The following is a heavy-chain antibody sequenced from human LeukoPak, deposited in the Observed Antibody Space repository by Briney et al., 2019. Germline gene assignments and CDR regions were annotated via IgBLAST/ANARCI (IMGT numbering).Heavy chain of an antibody. CDR3: ARGPYSYDSSGAFDI. V-gene: IGHV4-59*08. CDR2: VYYSGST. CDR1: GGSISSYY. Sequence: SETLSLTCTVSGGSISSYYWSWIRRPPGKGLEWIGYVYYSGSTNYNPALKSRVAISVDTSKNQFSLKLSSVTAADTAVYFCARGPYSYDSSGAFDIWGQGTMVTVSS. D-gene: IGHD3-22*01. J-gene: IGHJ3*02.